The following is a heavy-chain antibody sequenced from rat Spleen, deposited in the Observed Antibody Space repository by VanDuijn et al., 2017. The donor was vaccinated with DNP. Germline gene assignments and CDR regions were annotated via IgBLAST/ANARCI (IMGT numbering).Heavy chain of an antibody. CDR3: AKDTTRVYGFDY. J-gene: IGHJ2*01. CDR2: TIYDGGGT. Sequence: EVQLVESGGGLLQPGRSLKLSCAASGFTFSDYNMAWVRQAPKKGLEWVATTIYDGGGTYYRDSVKGRFTISRDNAKSTLYLQMDSLRSEDTATYYCAKDTTRVYGFDYWGQGVMVTVSS. D-gene: IGHD1-4*01. V-gene: IGHV5S10*01. CDR1: GFTFSDYN.